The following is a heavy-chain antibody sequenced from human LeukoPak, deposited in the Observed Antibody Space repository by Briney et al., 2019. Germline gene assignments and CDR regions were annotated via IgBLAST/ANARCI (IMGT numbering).Heavy chain of an antibody. CDR3: ARDSGMVRETVDY. D-gene: IGHD3-10*01. Sequence: ASVSLSCKSSGYTFTSYYMYWVRQAPGQGLEWMGIINPSGGSTSYAQRFPGRATMTRDTSTCTVYMELSSLRSEDTAVYYCARDSGMVRETVDYWGQGTLVTVSS. CDR2: INPSGGST. CDR1: GYTFTSYY. V-gene: IGHV1-46*01. J-gene: IGHJ4*02.